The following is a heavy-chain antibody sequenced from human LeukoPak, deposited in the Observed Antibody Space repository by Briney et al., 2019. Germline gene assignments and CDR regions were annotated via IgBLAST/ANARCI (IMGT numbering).Heavy chain of an antibody. CDR2: INPNSGGT. V-gene: IGHV1-2*06. Sequence: ASVKVSCKASGYTFTGYYMHWVRQAPGQGLEWMGRINPNSGGTNYAQKFQGRVTMTRDTSISTAYMELSRRRSDDTAVYYCARDRVYGYYYDSSGYSVYAFDIWGQGTMVTVSS. CDR3: ARDRVYGYYYDSSGYSVYAFDI. J-gene: IGHJ3*02. CDR1: GYTFTGYY. D-gene: IGHD3-22*01.